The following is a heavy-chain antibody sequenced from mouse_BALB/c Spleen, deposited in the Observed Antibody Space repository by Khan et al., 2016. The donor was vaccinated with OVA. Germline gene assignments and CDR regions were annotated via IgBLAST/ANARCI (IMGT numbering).Heavy chain of an antibody. CDR2: ISTYSGDA. V-gene: IGHV1S137*01. CDR3: TRGGKFAY. CDR1: GYKFTDYA. D-gene: IGHD1-1*02. Sequence: QVQLKESGAELVRPGVSVKISCEVSGYKFTDYAMHWVKQSHAKGLEWIGVISTYSGDADYSQRFKGKATMTVDRSSSTAYLELARLTSEDSALYYCTRGGKFAYWGQGTLVTVSA. J-gene: IGHJ3*01.